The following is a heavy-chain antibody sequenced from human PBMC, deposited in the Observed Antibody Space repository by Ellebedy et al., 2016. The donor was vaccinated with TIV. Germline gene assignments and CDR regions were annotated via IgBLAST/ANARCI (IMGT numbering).Heavy chain of an antibody. CDR3: AMEERGYFVGY. CDR2: LSYDGSSE. J-gene: IGHJ4*02. V-gene: IGHV3-30*04. CDR1: GFTFSSYA. D-gene: IGHD3-9*01. Sequence: GESLKISCAASGFTFSSYAMHWVRQAPGKGMEWVALLSYDGSSEYYADSVKGRFTISRDSSKNTLSLQMNSLGAGDTAVYFCAMEERGYFVGYWGQGTLVTVSS.